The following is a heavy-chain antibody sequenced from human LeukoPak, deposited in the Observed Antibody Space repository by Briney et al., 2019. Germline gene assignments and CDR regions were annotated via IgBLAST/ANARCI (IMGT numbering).Heavy chain of an antibody. V-gene: IGHV3-21*01. D-gene: IGHD6-19*01. J-gene: IGHJ6*02. CDR3: AKEAIAVAGRGDYYGMDV. CDR2: ISSSSSYI. CDR1: GFTFSSYS. Sequence: PGGSLRLSCAASGFTFSSYSMNWVRQAPGKGLEWVSSISSSSSYIYYADSVKGRFTISRDNSKNTLYLQMNSLRAEDTTVYYCAKEAIAVAGRGDYYGMDVWGQGTTVTVSS.